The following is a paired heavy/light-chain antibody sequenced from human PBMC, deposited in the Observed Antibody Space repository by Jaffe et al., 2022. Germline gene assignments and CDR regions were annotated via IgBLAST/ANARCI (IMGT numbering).Light chain of an antibody. CDR1: QSLVHSDGNTY. CDR2: KVS. J-gene: IGKJ4*01. Sequence: DVVMTQSPLSLPVTLGQPASISCRSSQSLVHSDGNTYLNWFQQRPGQSPRRLIYKVSNRDSGVPDRFSGSGSGTDFTLKISRVEAEDVGVYYCMQGTHWPMTFGGGTKVEIK. V-gene: IGKV2-30*02. CDR3: MQGTHWPMT.
Heavy chain of an antibody. J-gene: IGHJ3*02. Sequence: EVQLVQSGAEVKKPGESLKISCKGSGYSFTSYWIGWVRQMPGKGLEWMGIIYPGDSDTRYSPSFQGQVTISADKSISTAYLQWSSLKASDTAMYYCAITEYCSGGSCYPGREFFAFDIWGQGTMVTVSS. D-gene: IGHD2-15*01. V-gene: IGHV5-51*03. CDR2: IYPGDSDT. CDR3: AITEYCSGGSCYPGREFFAFDI. CDR1: GYSFTSYW.